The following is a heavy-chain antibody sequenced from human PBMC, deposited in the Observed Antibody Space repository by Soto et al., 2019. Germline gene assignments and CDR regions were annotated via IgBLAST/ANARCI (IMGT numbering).Heavy chain of an antibody. J-gene: IGHJ4*02. CDR3: ARGSGWYRLTPDY. Sequence: QVQLVESGGGVVQPGRSLRLSCAASGFTFSSYGMHWVRQAPGKGLEWVAVIWYDGSNKYYADSVKGRFTISRDNSKNTLYLQMNSLRAEDTAVYYCARGSGWYRLTPDYWGQGTLVTVSS. CDR1: GFTFSSYG. D-gene: IGHD6-19*01. CDR2: IWYDGSNK. V-gene: IGHV3-33*01.